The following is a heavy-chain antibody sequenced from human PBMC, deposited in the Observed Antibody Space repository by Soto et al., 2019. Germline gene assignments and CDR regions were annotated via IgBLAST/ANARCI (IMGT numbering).Heavy chain of an antibody. CDR3: ARYDSSGYYWPYYYYGMDL. Sequence: EVQLVESGGGLVKPGGSLRLSCAASGFTFSTYSMNWVRQAPGKGLEWVSSISSSGSYIYYADSVKGRFTISRDNAKNSLYLQMDSPRAEDTAVYYCARYDSSGYYWPYYYYGMDLWGQGTTVTVSS. J-gene: IGHJ6*02. CDR1: GFTFSTYS. V-gene: IGHV3-21*01. D-gene: IGHD3-22*01. CDR2: ISSSGSYI.